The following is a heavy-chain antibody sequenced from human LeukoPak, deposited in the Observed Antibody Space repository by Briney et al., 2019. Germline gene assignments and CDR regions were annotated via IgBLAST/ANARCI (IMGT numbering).Heavy chain of an antibody. J-gene: IGHJ4*02. D-gene: IGHD2-2*01. V-gene: IGHV3-74*01. CDR2: INSDGSDT. CDR1: GFTFSTKW. Sequence: PGGSLRPSCAVSGFTFSTKWMHWVRQSPGKGLVWVSHINSDGSDTHYADSVKGRFTISRDNAKNTLFLQLNSLRVEDTAVYYCARGGCSRTSCLDYWGQGALVTVSS. CDR3: ARGGCSRTSCLDY.